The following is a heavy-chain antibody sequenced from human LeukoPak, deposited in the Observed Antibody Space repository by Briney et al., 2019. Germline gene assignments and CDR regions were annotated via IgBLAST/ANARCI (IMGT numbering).Heavy chain of an antibody. D-gene: IGHD6-19*01. V-gene: IGHV3-30*02. CDR1: GFTFSGYD. Sequence: SGESLRLSCAASGFTFSGYDMHWVRQAPGKGLEWVAFTRYDESNIQYADSVKGRFTISRDNSKNTLYLQMNSLRPEDTALYYCAKDFGGWSNWFDFWGQGTLVTVSS. CDR3: AKDFGGWSNWFDF. CDR2: TRYDESNI. J-gene: IGHJ5*01.